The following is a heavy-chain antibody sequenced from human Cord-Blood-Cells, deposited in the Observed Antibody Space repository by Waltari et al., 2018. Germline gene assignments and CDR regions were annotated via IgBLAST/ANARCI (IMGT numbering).Heavy chain of an antibody. D-gene: IGHD4-17*01. J-gene: IGHJ2*01. CDR3: ARPTTVTTLAGWYFDL. CDR2: IYYSGST. Sequence: QLQLQESGPGLVKPSETLSLTCTVSGGSISSSSYYWGWIRQPPGKGLEWIGSIYYSGSTYYNPSHKSRVTISVDTSKNQFSLKLSSVTAADTAVYYCARPTTVTTLAGWYFDLWGRGTLVTVSS. CDR1: GGSISSSSYY. V-gene: IGHV4-39*01.